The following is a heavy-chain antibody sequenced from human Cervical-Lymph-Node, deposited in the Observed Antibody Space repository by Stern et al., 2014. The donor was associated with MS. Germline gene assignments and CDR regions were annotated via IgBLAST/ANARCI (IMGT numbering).Heavy chain of an antibody. J-gene: IGHJ4*02. CDR1: GDSISSGGYS. CDR2: MYHSGRS. Sequence: VQLEESGSGLVKPSQTLSLTCAVSGDSISSGGYSWSWIRQPPGKGLEWIGYMYHSGRSSYNPSLKSRVTISVDRSKTQFSLSLSSVTAADTAVYYCARGLYSSSSVWAYWGQGTLVTVSS. V-gene: IGHV4-30-2*01. D-gene: IGHD6-6*01. CDR3: ARGLYSSSSVWAY.